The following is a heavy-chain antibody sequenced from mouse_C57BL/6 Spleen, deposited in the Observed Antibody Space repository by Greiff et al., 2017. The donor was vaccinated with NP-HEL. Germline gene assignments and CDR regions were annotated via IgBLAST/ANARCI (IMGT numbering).Heavy chain of an antibody. CDR2: IDPANGNT. CDR1: GFNIKNTY. J-gene: IGHJ2*01. CDR3: ARELTLPYYFDY. Sequence: VHVKQSVAELVRPGASVKLSCTASGFNIKNTYMHWVKQRPERGLEWIGRIDPANGNTKYAPKFQGKATITADTSSNTAYLQLSSLTSEDTAIYYCARELTLPYYFDYWGQGTTLTVSS. V-gene: IGHV14-3*01. D-gene: IGHD2-10*01.